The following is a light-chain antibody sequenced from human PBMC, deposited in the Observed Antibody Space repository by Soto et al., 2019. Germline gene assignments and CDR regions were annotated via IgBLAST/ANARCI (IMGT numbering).Light chain of an antibody. CDR1: QSVSSN. J-gene: IGKJ1*01. Sequence: EIVMTQSPATLSVSPGGRATLSCRASQSVSSNLAWYQQKPGQAPRLLIYGASTRATGIPARFSGSGSGTEFTLTISSLQSEDFATYFCQQTYSAPPTFGQGTKV. V-gene: IGKV3-15*01. CDR2: GAS. CDR3: QQTYSAPPT.